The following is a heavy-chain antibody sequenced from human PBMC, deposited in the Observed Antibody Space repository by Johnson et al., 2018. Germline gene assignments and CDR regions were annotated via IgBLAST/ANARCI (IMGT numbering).Heavy chain of an antibody. V-gene: IGHV3-74*01. D-gene: IGHD1-26*01. CDR3: ARGDDRYSGTYFWGMDV. Sequence: EEQLVESGGGLVQAGGSLRLSCAASGFTFSSYWMHWVRQAPGKGLVCVARINSDGRSTSYADSVKGRFTISRDNAKNTLYLQMNSLSAEDTAVYYWARGDDRYSGTYFWGMDVWGQGTTVTVSS. CDR1: GFTFSSYW. J-gene: IGHJ6*02. CDR2: INSDGRST.